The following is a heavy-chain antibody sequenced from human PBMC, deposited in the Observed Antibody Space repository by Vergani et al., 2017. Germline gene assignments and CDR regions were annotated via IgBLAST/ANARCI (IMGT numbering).Heavy chain of an antibody. D-gene: IGHD6-19*01. CDR2: ISWNSGSI. V-gene: IGHV3-9*01. Sequence: EVQLVESGGGLVQPGRSLRLSCAASGFTFDDYAMHWVRQAPGKGLEWVSGISWNSGSIGYVDSVKGRFTISRDNAKNSLYLQMNSLRAEDTAVYYCARATKQWLVQEDWYFDLWGRGTLVTVSS. CDR1: GFTFDDYA. J-gene: IGHJ2*01. CDR3: ARATKQWLVQEDWYFDL.